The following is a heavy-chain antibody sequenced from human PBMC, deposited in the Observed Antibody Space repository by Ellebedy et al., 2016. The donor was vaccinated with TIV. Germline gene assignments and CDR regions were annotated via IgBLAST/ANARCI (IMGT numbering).Heavy chain of an antibody. CDR2: IWYDGSNK. Sequence: PGGSLRLSCAASGLTFSSHGMHWVRQAPGKGLEWVAVIWYDGSNKYYADSVKGRFTISRDNSKNTLYLQMNSLRAEDTAVYYCARGGYYYDSSGLDYWGQGTLVTVSS. V-gene: IGHV3-33*08. CDR3: ARGGYYYDSSGLDY. CDR1: GLTFSSHG. J-gene: IGHJ4*02. D-gene: IGHD3-22*01.